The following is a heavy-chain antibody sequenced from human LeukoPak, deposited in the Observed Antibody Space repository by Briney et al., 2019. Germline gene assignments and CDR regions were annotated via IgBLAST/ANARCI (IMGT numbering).Heavy chain of an antibody. V-gene: IGHV1-2*02. CDR3: ARTQQVEWNFDY. CDR2: INPNSGGT. CDR1: GYTFTGYY. D-gene: IGHD3-3*01. Sequence: ASVKVSCKASGYTFTGYYMHWVRQAPGQGPEWMGWINPNSGGTNYAQKFQGRVTMTRDTSISTAYMELSRLRSDDTAVYYCARTQQVEWNFDYWGQGTLVTVSS. J-gene: IGHJ4*02.